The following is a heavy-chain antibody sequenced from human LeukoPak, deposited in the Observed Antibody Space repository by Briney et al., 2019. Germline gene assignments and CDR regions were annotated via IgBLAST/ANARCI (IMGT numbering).Heavy chain of an antibody. CDR3: ARDSVATPRRGYFDY. D-gene: IGHD5-12*01. CDR1: GGTFSSYA. CDR2: IIPIFGTA. V-gene: IGHV1-69*01. Sequence: RASVKVSCKASGGTFSSYAISWVRQAPGQGLEWMGGIIPIFGTANYAQKFQGRVTITADESTSTAYMELSSLRSEDTAVYYCARDSVATPRRGYFDYWGQGTLVTVSS. J-gene: IGHJ4*02.